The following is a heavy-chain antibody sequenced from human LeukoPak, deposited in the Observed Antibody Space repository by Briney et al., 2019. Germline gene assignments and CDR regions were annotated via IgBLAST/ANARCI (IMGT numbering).Heavy chain of an antibody. Sequence: PGRSLRLSCAASGFTFSSYGMHWVRQAPGTGLEWVAVISYDSNNKYFADSVKGRFTISRDNSKNTLYLQMNSLRAEDTAVYYCAKTPLQDCSGGSCYSYWYFDLWGRGTLVTVSS. CDR1: GFTFSSYG. J-gene: IGHJ2*01. CDR3: AKTPLQDCSGGSCYSYWYFDL. CDR2: ISYDSNNK. D-gene: IGHD2-15*01. V-gene: IGHV3-30*18.